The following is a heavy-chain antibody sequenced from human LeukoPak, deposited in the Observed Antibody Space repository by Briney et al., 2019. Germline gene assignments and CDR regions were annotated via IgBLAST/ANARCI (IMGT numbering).Heavy chain of an antibody. Sequence: PGGSLRLSCAASVFTFSNYAMSWVRQAPGKGLEWVSVISGSGGSTYYTDSVKGRFTISRDNSKNTLYLQMNSLRAEDTGVYYCARCDSSGYYYSGVVYWGQGTLVTVSS. V-gene: IGHV3-23*01. D-gene: IGHD3-22*01. CDR1: VFTFSNYA. CDR2: ISGSGGST. J-gene: IGHJ4*02. CDR3: ARCDSSGYYYSGVVY.